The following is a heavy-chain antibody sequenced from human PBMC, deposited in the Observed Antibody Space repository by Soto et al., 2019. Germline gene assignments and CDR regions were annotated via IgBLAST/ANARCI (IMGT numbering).Heavy chain of an antibody. Sequence: SGPTLVNPTQTLTLTCTFSAFSLSTKGLGVGWIRQPPGNPLEWLAVIYWNEDKRYSRSLKSRLSITKDTSKNQVVLTMTTMDPVDTATYYCVQTVMVHTMTGGHYSEYWGTGILVTVSS. V-gene: IGHV2-5*01. D-gene: IGHD2-8*01. CDR3: VQTVMVHTMTGGHYSEY. J-gene: IGHJ4*02. CDR2: IYWNEDK. CDR1: AFSLSTKGLG.